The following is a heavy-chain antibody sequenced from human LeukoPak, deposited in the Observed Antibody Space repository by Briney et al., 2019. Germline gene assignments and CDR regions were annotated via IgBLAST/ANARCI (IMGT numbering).Heavy chain of an antibody. J-gene: IGHJ6*03. CDR3: ARDRWEYCSSTSCYNYYYYYMDV. CDR2: SIPNFGTA. Sequence: SSVKVSCKASVGTFSSYAISWVRQAPGQGLEGMGGSIPNFGTANYAQKFQGRVTITTDESTSTAYMELSSLGSEDTAVYYCARDRWEYCSSTSCYNYYYYYMDVWGKGTTVTVSS. CDR1: VGTFSSYA. V-gene: IGHV1-69*05. D-gene: IGHD2-2*02.